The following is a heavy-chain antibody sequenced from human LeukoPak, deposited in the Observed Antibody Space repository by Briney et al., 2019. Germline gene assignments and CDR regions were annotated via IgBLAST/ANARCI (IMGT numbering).Heavy chain of an antibody. CDR1: GYTVTGYY. V-gene: IGHV1-2*02. Sequence: GASVKVSCNASGYTVTGYYIHWGRQSPGHRLEGWGWINPKSGGTNYAQKFQGRVTMTRDTSISTAYMELSRLRSDDTAVYYCARDLIERDGYNSWRQGTLVTVSS. J-gene: IGHJ4*02. CDR2: INPKSGGT. D-gene: IGHD5-24*01. CDR3: ARDLIERDGYNS.